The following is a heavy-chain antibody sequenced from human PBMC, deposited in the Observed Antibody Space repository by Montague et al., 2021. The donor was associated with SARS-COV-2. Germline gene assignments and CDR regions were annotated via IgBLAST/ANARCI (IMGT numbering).Heavy chain of an antibody. D-gene: IGHD5-24*01. CDR3: ARLFGNNGYNRFDP. CDR1: RGTQAQI. J-gene: IGHJ5*02. V-gene: IGHV4-34*01. CDR2: TDRKSDT. Sequence: SETLSLTCSRLCRGTQAQIGSAHVWTPVNPQEWMRETDRKSDTNYNPSLRSRVTISVDTSKNQFSLNLKSVSAADTAVYFCARLFGNNGYNRFDPWGQGTLVTVS.